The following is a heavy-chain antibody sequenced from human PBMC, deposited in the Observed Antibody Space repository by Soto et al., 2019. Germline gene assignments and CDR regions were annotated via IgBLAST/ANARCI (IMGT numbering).Heavy chain of an antibody. Sequence: ASVKVSCKASGGTFSSYAISWVRQAPGQGLGWMGGIIPIFGTANYAQKFQGRVTITADKSTSTAYMELSSLRSKDTAVYYCARAHPGSPFDYWGQGTLVTVSS. V-gene: IGHV1-69*06. CDR2: IIPIFGTA. J-gene: IGHJ4*02. CDR3: ARAHPGSPFDY. CDR1: GGTFSSYA.